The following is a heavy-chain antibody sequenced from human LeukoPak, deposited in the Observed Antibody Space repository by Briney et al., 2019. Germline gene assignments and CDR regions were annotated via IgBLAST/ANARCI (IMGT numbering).Heavy chain of an antibody. V-gene: IGHV1-18*04. CDR2: ISAYNGNT. J-gene: IGHJ4*02. CDR3: ARLSGYSYGASYFDY. CDR1: GYTFTSYG. Sequence: ASVKVSCKASGYTFTSYGISWVRQAPGQGLEWMGWISAYNGNTNYAQKLQGRVTMTTDTSTSTAYMELSSLRSEDTAVYYCARLSGYSYGASYFDYWGQGTLVTVSS. D-gene: IGHD5-18*01.